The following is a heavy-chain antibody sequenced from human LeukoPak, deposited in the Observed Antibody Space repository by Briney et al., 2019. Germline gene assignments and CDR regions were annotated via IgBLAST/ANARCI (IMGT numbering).Heavy chain of an antibody. CDR1: GYTFTSYC. CDR3: AREGYCSGGSCYILADNGY. V-gene: IGHV1-18*01. D-gene: IGHD2-15*01. Sequence: ASVTVSCKASGYTFTSYCISWVRQAPGPALEWMGWISAYNGNTNYAQKLQGRVTMTTDRYASEADMEVRRLSADDTAVYYFAREGYCSGGSCYILADNGYWGQGTLVTVSS. CDR2: ISAYNGNT. J-gene: IGHJ4*02.